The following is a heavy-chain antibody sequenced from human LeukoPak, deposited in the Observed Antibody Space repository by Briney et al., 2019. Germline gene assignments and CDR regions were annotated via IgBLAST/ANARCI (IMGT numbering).Heavy chain of an antibody. V-gene: IGHV4-59*01. Sequence: SETLSLTCTVSGGSISSYYWSWIRQPPGKGLEWIGYIYYSGSTNYNPSLKSRVTISVDTSKNQLSLKLSSVTAADTAVYYCAGGGTIFGVVITPFDYWGQGTLVTVSS. CDR3: AGGGTIFGVVITPFDY. D-gene: IGHD3-3*01. CDR2: IYYSGST. CDR1: GGSISSYY. J-gene: IGHJ4*02.